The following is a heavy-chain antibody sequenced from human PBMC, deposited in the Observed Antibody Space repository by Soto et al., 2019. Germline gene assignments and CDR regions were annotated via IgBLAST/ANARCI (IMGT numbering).Heavy chain of an antibody. CDR2: ISYDGSNK. CDR3: ARDLGLAARPWYYYGMDV. V-gene: IGHV3-30-3*01. J-gene: IGHJ6*02. Sequence: GGSLRLSCAASGFTFSSYAMHWVRQAPGKGLEWVAVISYDGSNKYYADSVEGRFTISRDNSKNTLYLQMNSLRAEDTAVYYCARDLGLAARPWYYYGMDVWGQGTTVTVSS. D-gene: IGHD6-6*01. CDR1: GFTFSSYA.